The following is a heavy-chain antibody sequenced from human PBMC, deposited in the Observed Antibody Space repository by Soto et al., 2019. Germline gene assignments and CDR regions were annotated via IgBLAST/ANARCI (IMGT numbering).Heavy chain of an antibody. V-gene: IGHV3-33*01. Sequence: GGSLRLSCAASEFIFSSYGMRWVRQAPGKGLEWVAFIWYDGSNKFYGDSEKGRFTISRDNSKNTLYLQLNSLRAEDTAVYYCARGKNSSSSKYSFFYYWSQXALATFSS. CDR3: ARGKNSSSSKYSFFYY. CDR2: IWYDGSNK. J-gene: IGHJ4*02. D-gene: IGHD6-6*01. CDR1: EFIFSSYG.